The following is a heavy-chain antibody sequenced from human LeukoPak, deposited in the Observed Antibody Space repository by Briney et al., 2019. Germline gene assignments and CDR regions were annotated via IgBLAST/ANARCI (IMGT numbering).Heavy chain of an antibody. CDR3: AKGYHFDGYDFDY. Sequence: GGSLRLSCAASGFTFSGYAMTWVRQAPGKGLEWVSGISNNGGSTYHADSVKGRFTISRDNSKNTLYLQMNSLRVEDTAVYYCAKGYHFDGYDFDYWGQGTLVTVSS. D-gene: IGHD3-9*01. CDR1: GFTFSGYA. V-gene: IGHV3-23*01. CDR2: ISNNGGST. J-gene: IGHJ4*02.